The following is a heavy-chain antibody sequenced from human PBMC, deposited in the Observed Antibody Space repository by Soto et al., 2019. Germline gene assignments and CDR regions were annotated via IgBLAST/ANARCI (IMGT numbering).Heavy chain of an antibody. V-gene: IGHV1-69*05. Sequence: QVQLVQSGAEVKKPESSVKVSCKAPGGTFSTYAISWVRQAPGQGLEWMGGIIPMFGTANYAQRFQDRVKIPTDESTNTVDMELSSLRSEDTAVYFCASGIQLWLRRINNGYSGWGQGTLVTVSS. CDR3: ASGIQLWLRRINNGYSG. D-gene: IGHD5-18*01. J-gene: IGHJ4*02. CDR2: IIPMFGTA. CDR1: GGTFSTYA.